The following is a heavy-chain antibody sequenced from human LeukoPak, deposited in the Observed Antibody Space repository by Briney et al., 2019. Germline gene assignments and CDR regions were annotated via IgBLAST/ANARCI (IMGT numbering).Heavy chain of an antibody. J-gene: IGHJ4*02. CDR3: ARTQMAPRDTPCGY. Sequence: SETLSLTCTVSGGSISSYYWSWIRQPPGKGLEWVGYIYYSGSTNYNPSLKSRVTISVDTSKNQFSLKLSSVTAADTAVYYCARTQMAPRDTPCGYWGQGTLVTVSS. V-gene: IGHV4-59*01. CDR1: GGSISSYY. CDR2: IYYSGST. D-gene: IGHD5-24*01.